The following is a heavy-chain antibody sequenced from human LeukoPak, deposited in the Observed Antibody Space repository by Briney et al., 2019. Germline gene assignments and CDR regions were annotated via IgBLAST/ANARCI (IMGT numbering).Heavy chain of an antibody. Sequence: PSETLSLTCAVYGGSFSGYYWSWIRQPPGKGLEWIGEINHSGSTNYNPSLKSRVTISVDTSKNQFSLKLSSVTAADTAVYYCARERYSGYEDYWGQGTLVTVSS. V-gene: IGHV4-34*01. CDR2: INHSGST. CDR3: ARERYSGYEDY. J-gene: IGHJ4*02. D-gene: IGHD5-12*01. CDR1: GGSFSGYY.